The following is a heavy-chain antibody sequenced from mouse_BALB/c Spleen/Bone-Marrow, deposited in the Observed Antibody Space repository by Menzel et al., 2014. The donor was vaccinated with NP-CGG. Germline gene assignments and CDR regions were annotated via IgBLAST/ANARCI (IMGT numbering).Heavy chain of an antibody. V-gene: IGHV5-6-5*01. CDR3: ARGYDYDFDY. Sequence: VKVEESGGGLVKPGGSLKLSCAASGFTFSNFAMSWVRQTPDKRLEWVASISSGGSAYYPDSVKGRLSISRDNARDILFLQMSSLRSEDTAMYYCARGYDYDFDYWGQGTTLTVSS. J-gene: IGHJ2*01. CDR2: ISSGGSA. D-gene: IGHD2-4*01. CDR1: GFTFSNFA.